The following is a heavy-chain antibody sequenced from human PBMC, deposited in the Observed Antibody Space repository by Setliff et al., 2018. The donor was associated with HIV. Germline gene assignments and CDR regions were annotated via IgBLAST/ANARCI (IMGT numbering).Heavy chain of an antibody. V-gene: IGHV1-46*01. J-gene: IGHJ4*02. Sequence: GASVKVSCKASGYTFTSYYMHWVRQAPGQGLEWMGIINPSGGSTSYAQKFQGRVTMTRDTSTSTAYMELSSLRSEDTAVYYCAREIRNYDFWSGYWEDHYFDSWGQGTLVTVSS. D-gene: IGHD3-3*01. CDR2: INPSGGST. CDR3: AREIRNYDFWSGYWEDHYFDS. CDR1: GYTFTSYY.